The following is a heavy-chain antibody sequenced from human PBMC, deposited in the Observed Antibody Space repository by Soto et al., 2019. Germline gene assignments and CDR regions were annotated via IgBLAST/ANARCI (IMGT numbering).Heavy chain of an antibody. CDR3: ARAYTYDFDH. D-gene: IGHD2-21*01. CDR2: VFWNDDK. J-gene: IGHJ4*02. Sequence: KESGPTLVKPTQTLTLTCTFSGFSFGVSVVGVGWIRQPPGRALEWLGLVFWNDDKRYSPSLESRLTLTKDTSNNQVVLTVTNLDPGDTGTYYCARAYTYDFDHWGQGTLVTVSS. CDR1: GFSFGVSVVG. V-gene: IGHV2-5*01.